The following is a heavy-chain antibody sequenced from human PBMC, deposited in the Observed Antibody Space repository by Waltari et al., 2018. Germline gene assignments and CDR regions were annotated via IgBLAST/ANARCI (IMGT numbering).Heavy chain of an antibody. V-gene: IGHV1-69*05. CDR2: IIPIFGTA. J-gene: IGHJ4*02. CDR3: ATQERGIVHY. CDR1: GGTFSSYA. D-gene: IGHD1-26*01. Sequence: QVQLVQSGAEVKKPGSSVKVSCKASGGTFSSYAISWVRQAPGQGLEWMGGIIPIFGTANYAKKFQGRFTITTDETTSTAYMELSSLRAEDTAVYYCATQERGIVHYWGQGTLVTVSS.